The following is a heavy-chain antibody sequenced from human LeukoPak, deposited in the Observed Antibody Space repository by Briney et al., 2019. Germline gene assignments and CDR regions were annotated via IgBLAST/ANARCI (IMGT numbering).Heavy chain of an antibody. CDR1: SDSISTYS. CDR2: IYYSGST. J-gene: IGHJ4*02. V-gene: IGHV4-59*01. Sequence: SETLSLTCTVSSDSISTYSWSWIRQPPGKGLEWIGYIYYSGSTNYTPSLKSRVTISVDTSKNQFSLNLSSVTAADTAVYYCARGGSSYGYNYDLGGQGTLVTVSS. D-gene: IGHD5-24*01. CDR3: ARGGSSYGYNYDL.